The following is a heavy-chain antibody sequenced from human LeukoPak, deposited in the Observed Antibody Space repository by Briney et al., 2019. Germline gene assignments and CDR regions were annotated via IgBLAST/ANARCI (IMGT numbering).Heavy chain of an antibody. CDR2: IYHSGST. V-gene: IGHV4-38-2*01. D-gene: IGHD2-2*01. J-gene: IGHJ3*02. CDR1: GYSISSGYY. Sequence: PSETLSLTCAVSGYSISSGYYWGWIRQPPGKGLEWIGSIYHSGSTYYNPSLKSRVTISVDTSKNQFSLKLSSVTAADTDVYYCAKHIVVVPAAILVDAFDIWGQGTMVTVSS. CDR3: AKHIVVVPAAILVDAFDI.